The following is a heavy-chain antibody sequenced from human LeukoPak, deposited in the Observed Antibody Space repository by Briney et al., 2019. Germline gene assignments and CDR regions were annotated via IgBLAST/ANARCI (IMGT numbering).Heavy chain of an antibody. CDR2: INPSSGGT. CDR1: GYTFTDYY. J-gene: IGHJ4*02. V-gene: IGHV1-2*02. Sequence: GASVKVSCKASGYTFTDYYMHWVRQAPGQGLEWMGWINPSSGGTNYAQKFQGRVTVTRDTSISTAYMDLSRLRSDDTAVYYCARVAGWFSDRSGSIDFWGQGTLVTVFS. CDR3: ARVAGWFSDRSGSIDF. D-gene: IGHD3-22*01.